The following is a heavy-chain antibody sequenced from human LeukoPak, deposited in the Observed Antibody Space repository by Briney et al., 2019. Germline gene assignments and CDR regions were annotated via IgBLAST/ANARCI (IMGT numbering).Heavy chain of an antibody. V-gene: IGHV3-23*01. D-gene: IGHD3-22*01. Sequence: GGSLRLSCTVSGITLSNYGMSWVRQAPGKGLEWVAGISDSGGRTNYADSVKGRFTIARDNPKKTLYLQMNSLRAEDTAVYFCAKRGVVIRVILVGFHKEAYYFDSWGQGALVTVSS. CDR3: AKRGVVIRVILVGFHKEAYYFDS. CDR1: GITLSNYG. CDR2: ISDSGGRT. J-gene: IGHJ4*02.